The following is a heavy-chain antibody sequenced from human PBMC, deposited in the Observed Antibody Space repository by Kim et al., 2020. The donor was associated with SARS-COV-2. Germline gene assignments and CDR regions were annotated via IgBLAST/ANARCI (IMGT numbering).Heavy chain of an antibody. CDR2: INHSGST. Sequence: SETLSLTCAVYGGPFSGYYWSWIRQPPGKGLEWIGEINHSGSTNYNPSLKSRVTISVDTSKNQFSLKLNSVTAADTAVYYCARGRFRVPTTLVRAAIDYWGKGTLVPVSS. V-gene: IGHV4-34*01. CDR1: GGPFSGYY. J-gene: IGHJ4*02. D-gene: IGHD3-10*01. CDR3: ARGRFRVPTTLVRAAIDY.